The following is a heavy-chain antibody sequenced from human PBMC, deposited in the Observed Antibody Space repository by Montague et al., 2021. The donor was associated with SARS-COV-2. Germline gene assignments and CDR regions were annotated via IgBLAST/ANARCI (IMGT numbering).Heavy chain of an antibody. D-gene: IGHD1-1*01. Sequence: SETLSLTCTVSGGSFSSFYWNWIRQPPGKGLEWIGDIHYSGSTNYNPSLKSRVTISVDTSKNQFSLKLSSVTAADTAVYYCACGARTTRGRIYYYGMDVWGQGTPVTVSS. V-gene: IGHV4-59*04. J-gene: IGHJ6*02. CDR2: IHYSGST. CDR1: GGSFSSFY. CDR3: ACGARTTRGRIYYYGMDV.